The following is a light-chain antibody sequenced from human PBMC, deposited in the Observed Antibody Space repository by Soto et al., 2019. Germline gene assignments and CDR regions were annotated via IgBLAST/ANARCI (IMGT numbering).Light chain of an antibody. Sequence: DIQMTQSPSSVSASVGDGVNITCRASQGVSRWLAWYQQKPGKAPKILIHATSSLQSGVPSRFSGSGSGTDFTLTISSLLPEDFATYYCQQANRFPWTFGQGTRVE. CDR3: QQANRFPWT. CDR1: QGVSRW. CDR2: ATS. J-gene: IGKJ1*01. V-gene: IGKV1-12*02.